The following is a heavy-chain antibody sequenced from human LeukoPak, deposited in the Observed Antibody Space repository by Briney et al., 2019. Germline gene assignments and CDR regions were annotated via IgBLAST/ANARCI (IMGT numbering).Heavy chain of an antibody. CDR1: GGSISGYS. CDR2: IYYNGST. V-gene: IGHV4-59*08. CDR3: ARLYCMSAGCYEIY. Sequence: SETLSLTCAVSGGSISGYSWSWIRQPPGKGLEYIGYIGYIYYNGSTTHTPSLKSRVTISLDSSKNVFSLRLTSVTAAGTAIYYCARLYCMSAGCYEIYWGQGTLITVSS. J-gene: IGHJ4*02. D-gene: IGHD2-15*01.